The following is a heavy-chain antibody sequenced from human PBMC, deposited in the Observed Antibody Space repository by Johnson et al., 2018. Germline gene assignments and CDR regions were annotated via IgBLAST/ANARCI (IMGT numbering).Heavy chain of an antibody. J-gene: IGHJ5*02. CDR2: IYPGDSDS. D-gene: IGHD3-3*01. CDR3: ARLGSQITIFGVDLEGWFDP. Sequence: VQLVQSGAEVKKPGESLKISCKGSGYSFTSYWIGWVRQMPGKGLEWMGIIYPGDSDSRYSPSFQGQVTFSAAKSISPAYLQWSSLKASDTAMYYWARLGSQITIFGVDLEGWFDPWGQGTLVTVSS. CDR1: GYSFTSYW. V-gene: IGHV5-51*01.